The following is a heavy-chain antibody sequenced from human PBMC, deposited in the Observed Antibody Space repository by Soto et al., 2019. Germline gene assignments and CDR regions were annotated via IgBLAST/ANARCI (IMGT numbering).Heavy chain of an antibody. D-gene: IGHD2-15*01. Sequence: QVQLVQSGAEVKKPGASVKVSCKVSGYTLTELSMHWVRQAPGKGLEWMGGFDPEDGETIYAQKFQGRVTMTEDTSTDTAYMELSSLRSEDTAVYYCATSYCSGGSCYHHNWFDPLGQGTLVTVSS. CDR3: ATSYCSGGSCYHHNWFDP. CDR1: GYTLTELS. CDR2: FDPEDGET. V-gene: IGHV1-24*01. J-gene: IGHJ5*02.